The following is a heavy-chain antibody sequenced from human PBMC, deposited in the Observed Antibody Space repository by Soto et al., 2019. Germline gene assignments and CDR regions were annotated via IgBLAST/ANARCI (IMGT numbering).Heavy chain of an antibody. J-gene: IGHJ4*02. Sequence: GGSLRLFCVTSGFTFTKYSMNWVRQAPGKGLEWVSYISYSGETKYYADSLKGRYAISRDDAKNSVYLQMNSLRDEDTAFYYCVRGVVVVVGSTAENFDHWGQGTLVTVSS. D-gene: IGHD2-15*01. CDR1: GFTFTKYS. CDR3: VRGVVVVVGSTAENFDH. V-gene: IGHV3-48*02. CDR2: ISYSGETK.